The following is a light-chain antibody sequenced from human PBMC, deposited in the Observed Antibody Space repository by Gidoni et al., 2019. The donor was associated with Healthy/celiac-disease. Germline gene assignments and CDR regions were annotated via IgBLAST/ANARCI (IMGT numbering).Light chain of an antibody. V-gene: IGKV2-28*01. Sequence: DLVMTQSPLSLPVTPGEPASISCRSSQSRLHSNGYNYLDWYLQKPGQSPQLRIYLGSNRASGVPDRFSGSVSGTDFTLKISRVEAEDVGVYYCMQALQTPLFTFGPGTKVDIK. CDR1: QSRLHSNGYNY. J-gene: IGKJ3*01. CDR3: MQALQTPLFT. CDR2: LGS.